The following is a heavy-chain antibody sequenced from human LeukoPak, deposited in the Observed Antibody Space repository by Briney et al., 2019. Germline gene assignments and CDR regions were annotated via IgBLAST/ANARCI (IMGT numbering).Heavy chain of an antibody. J-gene: IGHJ4*02. CDR1: GFTFSSYW. CDR2: INEETTTV. V-gene: IGHV3-74*03. D-gene: IGHD3-16*01. Sequence: GGSLRLSCVASGFTFSSYWMHWVRQAPGKGLEWVSRINEETTTVAYPDSVKGRFTNSRENAKNTLYLQMNGLGAAETAIYQCARDLSLMWTPGDDLDHCGQGTLVTVSS. CDR3: ARDLSLMWTPGDDLDH.